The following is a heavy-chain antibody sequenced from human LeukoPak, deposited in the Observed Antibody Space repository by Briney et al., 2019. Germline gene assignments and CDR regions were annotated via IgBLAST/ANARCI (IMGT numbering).Heavy chain of an antibody. CDR3: ARDWLAGNPYHAFDL. CDR1: GFTLSSYW. V-gene: IGHV3-7*01. Sequence: SGGSLSLSCAASGFTLSSYWMTWVRQAPGKGLEWVANIKQDGSEKYYVDSVKGRFSISRDNAKNSLYLQMNSLRAEDTAVYYCARDWLAGNPYHAFDLWGKGTMVTVSS. D-gene: IGHD3-22*01. CDR2: IKQDGSEK. J-gene: IGHJ3*01.